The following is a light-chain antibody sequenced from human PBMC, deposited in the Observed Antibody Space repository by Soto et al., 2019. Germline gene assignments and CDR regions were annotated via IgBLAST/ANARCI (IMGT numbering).Light chain of an antibody. CDR2: GTS. CDR3: QQYVSSSWT. V-gene: IGKV3-20*01. CDR1: QSVSSSY. J-gene: IGKJ1*01. Sequence: EIVLTQSPGTLSLSPGERATLSCRASQSVSSSYLAWYQQKPGQAPRLLIYGTSSWATAIPDRFSGSGSGTDFTLTISSLEPEDFAVYYCQQYVSSSWTFGQGTKVEIK.